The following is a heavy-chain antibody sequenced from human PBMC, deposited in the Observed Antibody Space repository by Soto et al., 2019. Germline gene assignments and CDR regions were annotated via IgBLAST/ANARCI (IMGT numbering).Heavy chain of an antibody. CDR1: RFNFTSFA. CDR3: ARWSFLDY. J-gene: IGHJ4*02. V-gene: IGHV3-23*01. CDR2: ISGSDGKT. D-gene: IGHD1-26*01. Sequence: GGALRTSPAAPRFNFTSFALSWVRQAPGKGLEWVSTISGSDGKTYYADSVKGRFSISRDTSKTTLYLQMNSLRVEDTAVYYCARWSFLDYWGQGTRVTVSS.